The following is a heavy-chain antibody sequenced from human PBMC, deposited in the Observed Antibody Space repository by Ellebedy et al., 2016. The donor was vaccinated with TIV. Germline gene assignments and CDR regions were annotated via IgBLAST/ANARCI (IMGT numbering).Heavy chain of an antibody. CDR2: IYYSGST. J-gene: IGHJ6*04. Sequence: GSLRLXXTVSGGSISSSSYYWGWIRQPPGKGLEWIGSIYYSGSTYYNPSLKSRVTISVDTSKNQFSLKLSSVTAADTAVYYCARLQRCSSTSCSSVWGKGTTVTVSS. CDR3: ARLQRCSSTSCSSV. D-gene: IGHD2-2*01. V-gene: IGHV4-39*01. CDR1: GGSISSSSYY.